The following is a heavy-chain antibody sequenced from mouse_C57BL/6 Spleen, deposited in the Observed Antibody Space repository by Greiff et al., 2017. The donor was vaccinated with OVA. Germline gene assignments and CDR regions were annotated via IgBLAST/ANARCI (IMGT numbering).Heavy chain of an antibody. J-gene: IGHJ2*01. CDR1: GYTLTDYY. CDR2: INPNNGGT. CDR3: AEGGNFDY. V-gene: IGHV1-26*01. Sequence: EVQLQQSGPELVKPGASVKISCKASGYTLTDYYMNWVKQSHGKSLEWIGDINPNNGGTSYNQKFKGKATLTVDKSSSTAYMELRSLTSEDSAVYYCAEGGNFDYWGQGTTLTVSS.